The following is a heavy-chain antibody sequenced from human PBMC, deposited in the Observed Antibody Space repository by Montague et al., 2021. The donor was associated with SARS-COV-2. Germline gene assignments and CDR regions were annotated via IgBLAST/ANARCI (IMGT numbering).Heavy chain of an antibody. CDR3: AMRGGALDAFDI. CDR1: GGSIRTSSYS. J-gene: IGHJ3*02. CDR2: IYYSGCN. Sequence: SETLSLTCTVSGGSIRTSSYSWGWIRQPPGKGLDWIGSIYYSGCNYYHPSLKSRVTISVDTSKNQFSLQLSSVTAADTAVYYCAMRGGALDAFDIWGQGTMVIVSS. V-gene: IGHV4-39*01. D-gene: IGHD4-17*01.